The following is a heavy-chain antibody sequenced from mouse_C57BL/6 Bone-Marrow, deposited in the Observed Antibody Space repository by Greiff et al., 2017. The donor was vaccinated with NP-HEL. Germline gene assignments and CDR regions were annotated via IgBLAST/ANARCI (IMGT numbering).Heavy chain of an antibody. J-gene: IGHJ2*01. CDR3: ARSLYLDF. Sequence: QVQLQQSGAELVKPGASVKISCKASGYTFTDYYINWVKQRPGQGLEWIGKIGPGSGSTYYNEKFKGKATLTADKSSSTAYRELSSLTSDASAVCFCARSLYLDFWGPGTTLTVSS. V-gene: IGHV1-77*01. CDR1: GYTFTDYY. CDR2: IGPGSGST. D-gene: IGHD6-2*01.